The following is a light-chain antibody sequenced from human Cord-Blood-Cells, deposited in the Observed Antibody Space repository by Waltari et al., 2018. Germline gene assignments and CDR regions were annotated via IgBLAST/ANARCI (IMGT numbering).Light chain of an antibody. V-gene: IGKV1-39*01. CDR1: QSISSY. CDR2: AAS. J-gene: IGKJ2*01. CDR3: QQSYSTPYT. Sequence: DIQMTQSPSSLSASVGDRVTITCRASQSISSYLNWYQQKPGKAPKLPIYAASNLQSGVPSRFSFSGSGTDFTLTISSLQPEDFATYDGQQSYSTPYTFGPGTKLEIK.